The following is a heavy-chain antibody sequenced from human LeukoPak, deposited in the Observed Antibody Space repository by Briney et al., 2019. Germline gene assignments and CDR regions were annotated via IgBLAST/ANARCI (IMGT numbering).Heavy chain of an antibody. D-gene: IGHD3-22*01. CDR1: GGSISSGSYC. J-gene: IGHJ6*03. CDR3: ARVSPLDYYDRDYMDV. Sequence: SETLSLTCTVSGGSISSGSYCSSWIQQPAGKGLEWIGRMYTSGSTSYNPSLKSRVTISVDTSKNQFSLKLSSVTAADTAVYYCARVSPLDYYDRDYMDVWGKGTTVTVSS. CDR2: MYTSGST. V-gene: IGHV4-61*02.